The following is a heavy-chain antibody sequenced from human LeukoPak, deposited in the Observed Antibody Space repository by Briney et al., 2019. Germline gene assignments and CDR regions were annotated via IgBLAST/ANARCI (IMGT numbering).Heavy chain of an antibody. CDR3: ARRTVPTIWH. J-gene: IGHJ4*02. CDR2: RYYSGKT. Sequence: SETLSLTCTVSGGSISSNSYYWGWIRQPPGKGREWFGSRYYSGKTYVNPSLKRRVTSSVNTSKKQRSWKQSSVTAADTAVYYCARRTVPTIWHWGQGTLVTVSS. V-gene: IGHV4-39*01. CDR1: GGSISSNSYY. D-gene: IGHD4-17*01.